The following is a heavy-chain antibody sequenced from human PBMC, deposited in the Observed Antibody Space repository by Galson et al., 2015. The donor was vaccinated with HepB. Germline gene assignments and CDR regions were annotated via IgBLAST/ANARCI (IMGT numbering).Heavy chain of an antibody. J-gene: IGHJ4*02. V-gene: IGHV3-30*18. D-gene: IGHD3-10*01. CDR3: AKAVWFGELIDY. Sequence: SLRLSCAASGFTFSSYGMHWVRQAPGKGLEWVAVISYDGSNKHYADSVKGRFTISRDNSKNTLYLQMNSLRAEDTAVYYCAKAVWFGELIDYWGQGTLVTVSS. CDR2: ISYDGSNK. CDR1: GFTFSSYG.